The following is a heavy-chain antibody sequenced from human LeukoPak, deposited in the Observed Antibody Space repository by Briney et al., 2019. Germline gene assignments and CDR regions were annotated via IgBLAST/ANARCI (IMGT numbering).Heavy chain of an antibody. Sequence: VASVKVSCKASGVTFSNSAIQWVRQARGQRLEWIGWIGVAGGNTNYAQTLQGRITITRDMSTSTAYMELTSLRSDDTAVYYCAAEIYGGNTDCCTFDFWGPGTPVTVSS. CDR2: IGVAGGNT. V-gene: IGHV1-58*02. D-gene: IGHD4-23*01. CDR3: AAEIYGGNTDCCTFDF. CDR1: GVTFSNSA. J-gene: IGHJ3*01.